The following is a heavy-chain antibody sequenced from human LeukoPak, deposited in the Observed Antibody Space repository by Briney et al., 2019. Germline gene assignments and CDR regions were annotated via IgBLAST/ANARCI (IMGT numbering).Heavy chain of an antibody. CDR1: GFTFSSYA. CDR2: ISYDGSNK. J-gene: IGHJ4*02. V-gene: IGHV3-30*04. CDR3: ARDASSSGWHGGY. D-gene: IGHD6-19*01. Sequence: PGRSLRLSCAASGFTFSSYAMHWVRQAPGKGLEWVAVISYDGSNKYYADSVKGRFTISRDNSKNTLYLQMNSLRAEDTAVYYCARDASSSGWHGGYWGQGTLVTVSS.